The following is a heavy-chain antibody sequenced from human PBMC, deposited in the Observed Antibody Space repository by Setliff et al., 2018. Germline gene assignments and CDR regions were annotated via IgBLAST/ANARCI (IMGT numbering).Heavy chain of an antibody. CDR1: GGSFSGYY. CDR2: INHSGSS. Sequence: PSETLSLTCAVYGGSFSGYYWTWIRQPPGKGLEWIGEINHSGSSNYNPSLKNRVTISVDTSKNQFSLKLSSVTAADTAVYYCARVSSYGSGSYYYYYYGMDVWGQGTTVTVSS. D-gene: IGHD3-10*01. V-gene: IGHV4-34*01. CDR3: ARVSSYGSGSYYYYYYGMDV. J-gene: IGHJ6*02.